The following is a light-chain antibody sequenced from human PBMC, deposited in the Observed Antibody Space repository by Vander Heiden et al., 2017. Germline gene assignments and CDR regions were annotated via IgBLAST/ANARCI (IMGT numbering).Light chain of an antibody. CDR3: AAWDASLSGVV. CDR1: SPNTGRHN. Sequence: QSVLTQPPSRSGTPVPRIPISRSRRSPNTGRHNVYWCKLPPGTAPKHLNYRNNERPSEVPDRFSGSRSGTSASLAIGGLRSEDEADYYCAAWDASLSGVVFGGGTKLTVL. V-gene: IGLV1-47*01. CDR2: RNN. J-gene: IGLJ2*01.